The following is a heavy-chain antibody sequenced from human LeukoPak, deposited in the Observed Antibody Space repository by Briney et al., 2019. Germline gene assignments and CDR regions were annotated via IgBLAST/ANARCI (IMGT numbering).Heavy chain of an antibody. CDR3: ARAAGRFGAPGY. D-gene: IGHD3-10*01. CDR1: GWSISSYY. CDR2: IYYSGST. Sequence: SETLSLTCTVSGWSISSYYWSWIRQPPGNGLEWIGYIYYSGSTNYNPSLKSRVTISVDTSKNQFSLKLSSVTAADTAVYYCARAAGRFGAPGYWGQGTLVTVSS. J-gene: IGHJ4*02. V-gene: IGHV4-59*01.